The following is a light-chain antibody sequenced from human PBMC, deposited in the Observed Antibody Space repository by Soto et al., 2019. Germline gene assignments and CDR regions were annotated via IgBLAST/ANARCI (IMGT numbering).Light chain of an antibody. J-gene: IGKJ1*01. CDR1: QSVTNNY. CDR3: HQYGSSPGT. V-gene: IGKV3-20*01. CDR2: GAS. Sequence: EIVFTQSPGTLSSSPGGRATLSCRASQSVTNNYLAWYQQKRGQAPRLLIWGASIRAADLPDRFSGGGSGTDFTLTISRLETEDFAVYYCHQYGSSPGTFGQGTKVDIK.